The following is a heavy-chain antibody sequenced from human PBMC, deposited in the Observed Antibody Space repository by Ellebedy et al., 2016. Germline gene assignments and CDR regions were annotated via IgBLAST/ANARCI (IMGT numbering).Heavy chain of an antibody. CDR2: IIPILGIA. D-gene: IGHD1-14*01. CDR1: GGTFSSYA. J-gene: IGHJ6*02. CDR3: ARGPNPEDRYGMDV. V-gene: IGHV1-69*04. Sequence: ASVKVSCKASGGTFSSYAISWVRQAPGQGLEWMGRIIPILGIANYAQKFQGRVTITADKSTSTAYMELSSLRSEDTAVYYCARGPNPEDRYGMDVWGQGTTVTVSS.